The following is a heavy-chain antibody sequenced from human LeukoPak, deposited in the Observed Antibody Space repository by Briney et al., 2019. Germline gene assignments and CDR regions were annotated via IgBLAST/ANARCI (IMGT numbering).Heavy chain of an antibody. D-gene: IGHD6-13*01. CDR2: IIPIFGTA. CDR3: ATLRGSWYGAFDI. V-gene: IGHV1-69*13. J-gene: IGHJ3*02. CDR1: GGTFSSYA. Sequence: ASVKVSCKASGGTFSSYAISWVRQAPGQGLEWMGGIIPIFGTANYAQKFQGRVTITADESTSTAYMELSSLRSEDTAVYYCATLRGSWYGAFDIWGQGTMVTVSS.